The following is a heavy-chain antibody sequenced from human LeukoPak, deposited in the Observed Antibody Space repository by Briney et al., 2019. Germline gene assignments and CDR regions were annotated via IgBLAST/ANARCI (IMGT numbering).Heavy chain of an antibody. V-gene: IGHV4-61*05. D-gene: IGHD3-22*01. CDR3: ATNSSGSALDY. CDR2: IYNIGSV. CDR1: GASTDRRVSTNSYY. Sequence: SETLSLTCTVSGASTDRRVSTNSYYWSWIRQFPGEGLEWIGNIYNIGSVTYKPSLRSRVTMSIDMSKKQLSLRLISVTAADTAVYFCATNSSGSALDYWGQGILVTVSS. J-gene: IGHJ4*02.